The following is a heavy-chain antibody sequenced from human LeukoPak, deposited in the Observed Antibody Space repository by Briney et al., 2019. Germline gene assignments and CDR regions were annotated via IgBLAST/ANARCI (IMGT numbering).Heavy chain of an antibody. CDR1: RYTFSSYA. D-gene: IGHD3-10*01. Sequence: GGSLILSCAAPRYTFSSYAMSWVRQAPGKGLEWVSVIYSGGSTYYADSVKGRFTITRDNSKNTLYLQMNSLRAEDTAVYYCASGSGSYRTPYYYMDVCGTGTTVTASS. CDR2: IYSGGST. CDR3: ASGSGSYRTPYYYMDV. V-gene: IGHV3-53*01. J-gene: IGHJ6*03.